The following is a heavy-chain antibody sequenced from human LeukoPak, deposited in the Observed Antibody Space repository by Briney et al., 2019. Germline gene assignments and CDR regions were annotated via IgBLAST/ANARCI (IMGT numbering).Heavy chain of an antibody. CDR3: ARVGAYYYDSSGYHHTPFDY. J-gene: IGHJ4*02. CDR1: GGSISSGDYY. D-gene: IGHD3-22*01. V-gene: IGHV4-30-4*01. CDR2: IYYSGST. Sequence: KSSQTLSLTCTVSGGSISSGDYYWSWIRQPPGKGLEWIGYIYYSGSTYYNPSLKSRVTISVDTSKNQFSLKLSSVTAADTAVYYCARVGAYYYDSSGYHHTPFDYWGQGTLVTVSS.